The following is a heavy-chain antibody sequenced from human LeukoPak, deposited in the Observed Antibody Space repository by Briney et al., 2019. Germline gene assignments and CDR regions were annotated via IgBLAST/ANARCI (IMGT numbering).Heavy chain of an antibody. J-gene: IGHJ4*02. CDR1: GFTLSSHW. D-gene: IGHD1-26*01. CDR3: ARVSGSYYYFDY. V-gene: IGHV3-7*01. Sequence: GGSLRLSCAASGFTLSSHWMSWVRQAPGKGLEWVANIKQDGSEKYYVDSVKGRFTISRDNAKNSLYLQMNSLRAEDTAVYYCARVSGSYYYFDYWGQGTLVTVSS. CDR2: IKQDGSEK.